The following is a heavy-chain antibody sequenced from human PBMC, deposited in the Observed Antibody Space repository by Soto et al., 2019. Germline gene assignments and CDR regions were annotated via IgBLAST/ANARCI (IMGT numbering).Heavy chain of an antibody. CDR3: ARDNVVPAAMYAY. CDR1: GGTFSSYA. J-gene: IGHJ4*02. D-gene: IGHD2-2*01. CDR2: IIPFFCTA. V-gene: IGHV1-69*13. Sequence: SVKVSCKASGGTFSSYAISWVRQAPGQGFVWMGGIIPFFCTANYAQKFHGRVTFSADVSTSTAYMELSSLRFEDTAVYYCARDNVVPAAMYAYWGQGTLVTVSS.